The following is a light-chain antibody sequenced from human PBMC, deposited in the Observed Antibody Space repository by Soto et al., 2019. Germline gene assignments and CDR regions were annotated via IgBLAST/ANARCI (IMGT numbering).Light chain of an antibody. CDR3: CSYANGNTLL. Sequence: QSALTQPASVSGSPGQSITISCTGTSSDIGDYNSVSWYQHHPGTAPKLILYEVTKRPSGVSNRFSGSKSGNTASLTISGLQTEDDSHYYCCSYANGNTLLFGGGTKLTVL. V-gene: IGLV2-23*02. J-gene: IGLJ2*01. CDR1: SSDIGDYNS. CDR2: EVT.